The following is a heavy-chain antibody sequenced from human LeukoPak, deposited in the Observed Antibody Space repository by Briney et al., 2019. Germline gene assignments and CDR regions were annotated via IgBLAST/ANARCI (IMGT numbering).Heavy chain of an antibody. J-gene: IGHJ4*02. CDR2: IIPIFGTA. V-gene: IGHV1-69*05. CDR3: ARGLCTNGVCPFDY. CDR1: GSTFSSYA. Sequence: SVKVSCKASGSTFSSYAISWVRQAPGQGLEWMGGIIPIFGTANYAQKFQGRVTITTDESTSTAYMELSSLRSEDTAVYYCARGLCTNGVCPFDYWGQGTLVTVSS. D-gene: IGHD2-8*01.